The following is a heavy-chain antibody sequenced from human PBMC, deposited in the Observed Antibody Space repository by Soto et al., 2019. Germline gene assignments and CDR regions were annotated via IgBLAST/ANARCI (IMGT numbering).Heavy chain of an antibody. Sequence: GGSLRLSCAASGFTFNSYTMAWVRQAPGKGLEWVSSISGSGGSPYYADSVQGRFTISRDNSKNTLYLQMNSLRAEDTAVYYCAKDSLWGSYPSDYWGQGTLVTVSS. V-gene: IGHV3-23*01. CDR2: ISGSGGSP. D-gene: IGHD3-16*02. J-gene: IGHJ4*02. CDR1: GFTFNSYT. CDR3: AKDSLWGSYPSDY.